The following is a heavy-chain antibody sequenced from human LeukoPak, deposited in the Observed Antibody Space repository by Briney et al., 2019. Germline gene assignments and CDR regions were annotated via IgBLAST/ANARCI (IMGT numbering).Heavy chain of an antibody. V-gene: IGHV4-34*01. CDR2: INHSGST. CDR3: ARGKVREQWLVPTAVLFDY. Sequence: SETLSLTCAVYGGSFSGYYWSWIRQPPGKGLEWIGEINHSGSTNYNPSLKSRVTISVDTSKNQFSLKLSSVTAADTAVYYCARGKVREQWLVPTAVLFDYWGQGTLVTVSS. CDR1: GGSFSGYY. J-gene: IGHJ4*02. D-gene: IGHD6-19*01.